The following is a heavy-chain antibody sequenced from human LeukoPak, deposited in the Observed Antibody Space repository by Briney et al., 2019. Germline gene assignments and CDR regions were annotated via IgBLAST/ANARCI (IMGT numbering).Heavy chain of an antibody. CDR2: IYHSGST. Sequence: SETLSLTRALSGYSISRGYYWGWIRQPPGKGLEWIGGIYHSGSTYYNPSLKRRDTISVDTSKNQFSLKLSSVTAADTAVYYCARVIRGYYYGSGSYYNPNFYFDYWGQGTLVTVSS. D-gene: IGHD3-10*01. V-gene: IGHV4-38-2*01. CDR3: ARVIRGYYYGSGSYYNPNFYFDY. CDR1: GYSISRGYY. J-gene: IGHJ4*02.